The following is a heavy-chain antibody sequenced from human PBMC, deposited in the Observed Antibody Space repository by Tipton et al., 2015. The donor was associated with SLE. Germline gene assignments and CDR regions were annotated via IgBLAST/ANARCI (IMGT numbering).Heavy chain of an antibody. Sequence: KPSETLSLTCSVYGDSLSGQYWSWIRQPPGKGLEWIGEVFRGGSTNYSPSLESRVTITVDMSKNQFSLRLISVTAADTAVYYCARVPAVYYYYMDVWGKGTTVTVSS. CDR2: VFRGGST. D-gene: IGHD2-2*01. CDR3: ARVPAVYYYYMDV. J-gene: IGHJ6*03. V-gene: IGHV4-34*12. CDR1: GDSLSGQY.